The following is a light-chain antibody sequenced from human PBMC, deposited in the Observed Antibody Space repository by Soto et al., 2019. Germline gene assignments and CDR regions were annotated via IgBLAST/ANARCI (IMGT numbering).Light chain of an antibody. CDR2: GAS. CDR3: QQYNNWPRT. CDR1: QSVSST. Sequence: EIVMTQSPATLSVSPGERATLSCRASQSVSSTLAWYQQTPGQAPRLLIYGASTRATGIPARFSGSGSGTEYTLTISSLPSEDFEVYYCQQYNNWPRTFGKGTKVEIK. J-gene: IGKJ1*01. V-gene: IGKV3-15*01.